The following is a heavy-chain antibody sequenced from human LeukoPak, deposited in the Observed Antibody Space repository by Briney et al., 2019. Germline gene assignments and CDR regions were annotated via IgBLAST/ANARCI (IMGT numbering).Heavy chain of an antibody. Sequence: PSETLSLTCAVSGGSISSGGYSWSWIRQPPGKGLEWIGYIYYSGSTYYNPSLKSRVTISVDTSKNQFSLKLSSVTAADTAVYYCARLTTVTPRRGGVYFDYWGQGTLVTVSS. V-gene: IGHV4-30-4*07. CDR1: GGSISSGGYS. J-gene: IGHJ4*02. CDR2: IYYSGST. CDR3: ARLTTVTPRRGGVYFDY. D-gene: IGHD4-17*01.